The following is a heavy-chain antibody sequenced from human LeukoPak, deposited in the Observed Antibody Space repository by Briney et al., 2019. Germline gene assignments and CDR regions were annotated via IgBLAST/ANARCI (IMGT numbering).Heavy chain of an antibody. V-gene: IGHV1-24*01. CDR3: ATADKWEPLDY. CDR2: FDPEDGES. CDR1: GYAFIDYA. J-gene: IGHJ4*02. Sequence: ASVKVSCKASGYAFIDYAINWVRQAPGQWLEWMGGFDPEDGESIFAQRFQGRFSMTEDTSTDTAYMELRSLRLEDTAVYYCATADKWEPLDYWGQGTLVTVSS. D-gene: IGHD1-26*01.